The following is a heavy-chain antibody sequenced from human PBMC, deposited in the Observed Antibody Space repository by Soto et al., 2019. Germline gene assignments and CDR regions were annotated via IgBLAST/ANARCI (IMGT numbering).Heavy chain of an antibody. J-gene: IGHJ5*02. V-gene: IGHV4-39*01. CDR3: ARRSATTFGRSWFDP. Sequence: QLQLQESGPGLVKPSETLSLTCTVSGGSISSSSYYWGWIRQPPGKGLEWIGSIYYSGRTYYNPSLKSRVTISEDTSKNQFSLKLGSVTAADTAVYYCARRSATTFGRSWFDPWGQGTLVTVSS. CDR2: IYYSGRT. D-gene: IGHD1-7*01. CDR1: GGSISSSSYY.